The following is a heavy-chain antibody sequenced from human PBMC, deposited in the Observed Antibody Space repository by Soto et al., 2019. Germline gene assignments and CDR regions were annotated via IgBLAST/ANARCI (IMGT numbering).Heavy chain of an antibody. CDR2: INPRIGDT. D-gene: IGHD3-10*01. J-gene: IGHJ4*03. CDR1: GYTFTAYY. Sequence: QVQLVQSGAELKEPGDSVRVSCEASGYTFTAYYIHWVRQAPGQGLEWMGWINPRIGDTSYAQDFQGRVSMTRDTSISTVYMEVSRLTSDDTAIYYCARNMDYYYGPGSGNGHGFWGQGTMVTVFS. V-gene: IGHV1-2*02. CDR3: ARNMDYYYGPGSGNGHGF.